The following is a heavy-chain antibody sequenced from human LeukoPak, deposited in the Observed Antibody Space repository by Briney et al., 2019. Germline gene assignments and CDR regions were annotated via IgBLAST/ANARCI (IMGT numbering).Heavy chain of an antibody. V-gene: IGHV1-58*02. CDR1: GFTFTSSA. Sequence: GASVKVSCKASGFTFTSSAMQWVRQARGQRLERIGWIVVGSGNTNYPQKFQERVTITRDMSTTTAYMELNSLRSEDTAMYYCAADRDYYGSGGDAFDLWGQGTMVTVSS. J-gene: IGHJ3*01. CDR2: IVVGSGNT. CDR3: AADRDYYGSGGDAFDL. D-gene: IGHD3-10*01.